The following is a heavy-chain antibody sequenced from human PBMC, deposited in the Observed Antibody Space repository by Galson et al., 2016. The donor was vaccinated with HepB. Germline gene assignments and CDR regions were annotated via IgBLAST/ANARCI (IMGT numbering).Heavy chain of an antibody. CDR3: AREAYCGGDCPQKYFQQ. Sequence: SLRLSCAASGFTFSSYGVHWVRQAPGKGLEWVAVIWNDGSSKYYVDSVKGRFTISRDNSKNTLYLQMNSLRAEDTAVYYCAREAYCGGDCPQKYFQQWGQGTLVTVSS. CDR1: GFTFSSYG. J-gene: IGHJ1*01. CDR2: IWNDGSSK. V-gene: IGHV3-33*01. D-gene: IGHD2-21*02.